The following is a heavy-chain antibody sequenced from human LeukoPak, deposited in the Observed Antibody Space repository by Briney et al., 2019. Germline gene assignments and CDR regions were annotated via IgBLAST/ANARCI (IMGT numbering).Heavy chain of an antibody. D-gene: IGHD1-26*01. CDR1: GFTFSSYG. CDR2: IRYDGSNK. J-gene: IGHJ3*02. V-gene: IGHV3-30*02. Sequence: GGSLRLSCAASGFTFSSYGMHWVRQAPGKGLEWVAFIRYDGSNKYYADSVKGRFTISRDNSKNTLYLQMNSLRAEDTAVYYCAKGGGSYVGDAFDIWGQGTMVTVSS. CDR3: AKGGGSYVGDAFDI.